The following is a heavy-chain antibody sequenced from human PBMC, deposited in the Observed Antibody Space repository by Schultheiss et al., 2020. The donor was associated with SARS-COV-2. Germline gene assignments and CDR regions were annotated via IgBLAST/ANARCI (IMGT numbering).Heavy chain of an antibody. CDR1: GFTFSSYA. CDR2: ISSNGGST. CDR3: ARGGSGYYIGYFDY. D-gene: IGHD3-3*01. Sequence: GGSLRLSCSASGFTFSSYAMHWVRQAPGKGLEYVSAISSNGGSTYYADSVKGRFTISRDNSKNTLYLQMSSLRAEDTAVYYCARGGSGYYIGYFDYWGQGTLVTVSS. V-gene: IGHV3-64D*06. J-gene: IGHJ4*02.